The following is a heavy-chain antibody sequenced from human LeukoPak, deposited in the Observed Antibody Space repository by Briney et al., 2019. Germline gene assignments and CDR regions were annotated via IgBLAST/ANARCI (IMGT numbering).Heavy chain of an antibody. D-gene: IGHD3-22*01. CDR3: ARDRGYYDSSGPFDY. CDR2: INPNSGGT. J-gene: IGHJ4*02. CDR1: GYTFTSYD. Sequence: GASVKVSCKASGYTFTSYDINWVRQATGQGLEWMGRINPNSGGTNYAQKLQGRVTMTTDTSTSTAYMELRSLRSDDTAVYYCARDRGYYDSSGPFDYWGQGTLVTVSS. V-gene: IGHV1-18*01.